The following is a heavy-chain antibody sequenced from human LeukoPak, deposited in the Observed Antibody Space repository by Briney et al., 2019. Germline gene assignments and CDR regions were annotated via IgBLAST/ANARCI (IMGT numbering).Heavy chain of an antibody. CDR3: ARGIGYGDAGFDY. CDR1: GFTFSSYA. J-gene: IGHJ4*02. CDR2: LRYDGNNK. V-gene: IGHV3-30*02. D-gene: IGHD4-17*01. Sequence: GGSLRLSCAASGFTFSSYAMHWVRQAPGQGMEWVSFLRYDGNNKQYADSVEGRFTISRDNSKNTLYLQMNSLRAEDTAVYYCARGIGYGDAGFDYWGQGTLVTVSS.